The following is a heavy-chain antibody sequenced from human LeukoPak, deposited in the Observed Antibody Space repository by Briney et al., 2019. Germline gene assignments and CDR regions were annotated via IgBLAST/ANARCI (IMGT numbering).Heavy chain of an antibody. D-gene: IGHD3-22*01. Sequence: SETLSLTCTVSGYSISSGYYWGWIRQPPGKGLEWIGNIYHSGSTYYNTSLKSRVTISIDTSKNQFSLKLSSVTAADTAVYYCARGVTMIGRLRFDPWGQGTLVTVSS. J-gene: IGHJ5*02. CDR3: ARGVTMIGRLRFDP. CDR1: GYSISSGYY. V-gene: IGHV4-38-2*02. CDR2: IYHSGST.